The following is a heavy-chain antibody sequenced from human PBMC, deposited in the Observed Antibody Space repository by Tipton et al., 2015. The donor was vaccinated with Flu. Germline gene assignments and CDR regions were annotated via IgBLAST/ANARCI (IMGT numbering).Heavy chain of an antibody. Sequence: TLSLTCAVSGGSISSSGYSWSWIRQPPGKGLEWIGYIYHSGSTYYNPSLKSRVTISVDRSKNQFSLKLSSVTAADTAVYYCARRAMVRGIIMETDSFDIWGQGTMVTVSS. D-gene: IGHD3-10*01. CDR3: ARRAMVRGIIMETDSFDI. J-gene: IGHJ3*02. CDR1: GGSISSSGYS. CDR2: IYHSGST. V-gene: IGHV4-30-2*01.